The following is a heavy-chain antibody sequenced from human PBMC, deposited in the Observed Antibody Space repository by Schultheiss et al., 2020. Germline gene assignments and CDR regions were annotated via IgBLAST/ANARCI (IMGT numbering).Heavy chain of an antibody. CDR1: GFTFSSYA. D-gene: IGHD6-6*01. CDR2: ISYDGSNK. Sequence: GGSLRLSCAASGFTFSSYAMHWVRQAPGKGLEWVAVISYDGSNKYYADSVKGRFTISRDNSKNTLYLQMNSLRAEDTAVYYCARVDSSSQSYYYGMDVWGQGTTVTVSS. J-gene: IGHJ6*02. V-gene: IGHV3-30-3*01. CDR3: ARVDSSSQSYYYGMDV.